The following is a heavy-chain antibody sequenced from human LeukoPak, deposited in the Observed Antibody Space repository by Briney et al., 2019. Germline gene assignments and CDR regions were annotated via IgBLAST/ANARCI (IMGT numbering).Heavy chain of an antibody. CDR2: IWYDGSNK. CDR1: GFTFSSYG. D-gene: IGHD4-17*01. V-gene: IGHV3-33*01. J-gene: IGHJ4*02. CDR3: AIGSKGTTVTNPFDY. Sequence: GGSLRLSCAASGFTFSSYGMHWLRQAPGKGLEWVAVIWYDGSNKYYADSVKGRFTISRDNSKNTLYLQMNSLRAEDAAVYYCAIGSKGTTVTNPFDYWGQGTLVTVSS.